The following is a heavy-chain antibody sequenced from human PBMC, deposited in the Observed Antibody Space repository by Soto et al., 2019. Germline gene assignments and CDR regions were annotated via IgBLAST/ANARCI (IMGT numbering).Heavy chain of an antibody. CDR2: IIPIFGTA. CDR3: ARWQLAREMGFRYGMDV. CDR1: GGTFSSYA. Sequence: QVQLVQSGAEVKKPGSSVKVSCKASGGTFSSYAISWVRQAPGQGLEWMGGIIPIFGTANYAQKFQGRVTITADESTSTADMELSSLRSEDTAVYYCARWQLAREMGFRYGMDVWGQGTTVTVSS. V-gene: IGHV1-69*01. J-gene: IGHJ6*02. D-gene: IGHD6-6*01.